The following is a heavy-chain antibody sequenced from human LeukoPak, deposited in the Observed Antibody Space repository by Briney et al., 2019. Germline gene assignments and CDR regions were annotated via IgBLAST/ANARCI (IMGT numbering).Heavy chain of an antibody. Sequence: SETLSLTCTVSGGSVDSSRYYWGWVRQPPGKGLEWIGEVYYSGSTYYNPSLKSRVTIFVDTSKNQFSLKLTSVTAADTAVYYCARRLNNVLRFVGVFNYWGQGTVVTVSS. V-gene: IGHV4-39*01. CDR2: VYYSGST. CDR3: ARRLNNVLRFVGVFNY. CDR1: GGSVDSSRYY. D-gene: IGHD3-3*01. J-gene: IGHJ4*02.